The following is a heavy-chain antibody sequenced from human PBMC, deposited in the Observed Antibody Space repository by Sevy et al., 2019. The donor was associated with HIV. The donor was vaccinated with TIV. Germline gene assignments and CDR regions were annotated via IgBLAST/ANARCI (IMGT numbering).Heavy chain of an antibody. CDR1: GFTFSSYS. V-gene: IGHV3-21*01. Sequence: GGSLRLSCAASGFTFSSYSMNWVRQAPGKGLEWVSSISSSSSYIYYADSVKGRFTISRDNAKNSLYLQMNSLRAEDTAVYYCARDQTSYDDYFFDYWGQGTLVTVSS. D-gene: IGHD4-17*01. J-gene: IGHJ4*02. CDR3: ARDQTSYDDYFFDY. CDR2: ISSSSSYI.